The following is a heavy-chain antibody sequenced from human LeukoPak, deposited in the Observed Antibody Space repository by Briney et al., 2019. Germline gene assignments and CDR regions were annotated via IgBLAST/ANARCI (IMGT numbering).Heavy chain of an antibody. CDR2: IYYSGST. CDR3: ARDRQHRDAFDI. CDR1: GVSISSYY. J-gene: IGHJ3*02. V-gene: IGHV4-59*01. Sequence: KTSETLSLTCTVSGVSISSYYWSWVRQSPGEGLEWIGYIYYSGSTNYNPSLKSRVTISVDTSKNQFSLKLSSVTAADTAVYYCARDRQHRDAFDIWGQGTMVTVSS.